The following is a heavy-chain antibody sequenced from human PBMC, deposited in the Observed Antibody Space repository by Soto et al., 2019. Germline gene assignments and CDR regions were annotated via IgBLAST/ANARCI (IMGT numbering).Heavy chain of an antibody. V-gene: IGHV4-31*01. CDR2: IYYSGST. CDR3: XXEPLT. Sequence: QVQLQESGPGLVKPSQTLSLTCTVSGGSISXGXXXXXWIRQHPGKGLEWIGYIYYSGSTYYNPXXXXXXXXXXXXXXXXXXXXXXXXXXXXXXXXXXXXEPLTWGQGTLVTVSS. J-gene: IGHJ4*02. CDR1: GGSISXGXXX.